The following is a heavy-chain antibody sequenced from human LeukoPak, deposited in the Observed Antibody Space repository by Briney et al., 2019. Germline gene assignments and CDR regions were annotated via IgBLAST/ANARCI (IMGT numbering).Heavy chain of an antibody. CDR2: ISYDGSNK. V-gene: IGHV3-30*04. D-gene: IGHD1-26*01. Sequence: PGGSLRLSCAASGFTFSSYAIHWVRQAPGKGLEWVTIISYDGSNKYYADSVKGRFTISRDNSKNTVYLQMNSLRAEDTALYYCARRGSYQDYWGQGTLVTVSS. CDR1: GFTFSSYA. CDR3: ARRGSYQDY. J-gene: IGHJ4*02.